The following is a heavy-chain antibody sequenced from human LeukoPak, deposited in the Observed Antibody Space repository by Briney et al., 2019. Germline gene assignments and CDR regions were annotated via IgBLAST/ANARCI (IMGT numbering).Heavy chain of an antibody. V-gene: IGHV1-18*01. D-gene: IGHD5-18*01. Sequence: GASVKVSCKASGYTFTSYGISWVRQAPGQGLEWMGWISAYNGNTNYAQKLQGRVTMTTDTSTSTAYTELRSLRSDDTAVYYCARNQVDTAMALIDYWGQGTLVTVSS. CDR2: ISAYNGNT. CDR3: ARNQVDTAMALIDY. J-gene: IGHJ4*02. CDR1: GYTFTSYG.